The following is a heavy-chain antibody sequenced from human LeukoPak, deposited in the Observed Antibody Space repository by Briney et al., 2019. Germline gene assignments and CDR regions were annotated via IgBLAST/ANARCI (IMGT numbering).Heavy chain of an antibody. CDR2: LNHSGST. D-gene: IGHD6-13*01. J-gene: IGHJ4*02. CDR1: GGPFSDYY. Sequence: SETLSLTCAVYGGPFSDYYWSWIPQPPGKALEWIGELNHSGSTNYNPSLKSRLTISVDTSKNQFSLELNSVSAADTAVYYCARLRSGSSSCYDCWGQGTLVTVSS. CDR3: ARLRSGSSSCYDC. V-gene: IGHV4-34*01.